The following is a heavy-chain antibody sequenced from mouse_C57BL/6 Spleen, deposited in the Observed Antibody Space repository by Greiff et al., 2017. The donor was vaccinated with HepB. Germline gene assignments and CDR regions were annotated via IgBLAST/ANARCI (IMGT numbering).Heavy chain of an antibody. Sequence: VQLQQSGAELVRPGASVTLSCKASGYTFTDYEMHWVKQTPVHGLEWIGAIDPETGGTAYNQKFKGKAILTADKSSSTAYMELRSLTTEDSAVYYCSRPYFDYWGQGTTLTVSS. CDR1: GYTFTDYE. V-gene: IGHV1-15*01. CDR3: SRPYFDY. J-gene: IGHJ2*01. CDR2: IDPETGGT.